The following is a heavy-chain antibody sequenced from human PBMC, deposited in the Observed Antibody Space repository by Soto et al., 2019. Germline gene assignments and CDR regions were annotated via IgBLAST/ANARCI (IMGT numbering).Heavy chain of an antibody. V-gene: IGHV1-69*13. CDR2: IIPIFGTA. D-gene: IGHD2-15*01. CDR3: ARVMVAATLSCCSSYAMDV. Sequence: SVKVSCKASGGTFSSYAISWVRRAPGQGLEWMGGIIPIFGTANYAQKFQGRVTITADESTSTAYMELSSLRSEDTAVYYCARVMVAATLSCCSSYAMDVWGQGXTLTVYS. CDR1: GGTFSSYA. J-gene: IGHJ6*02.